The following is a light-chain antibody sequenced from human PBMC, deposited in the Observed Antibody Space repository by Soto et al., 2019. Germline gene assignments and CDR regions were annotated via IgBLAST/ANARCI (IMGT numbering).Light chain of an antibody. CDR2: DAS. J-gene: IGKJ2*01. CDR1: QSVSSY. CDR3: QQRRNWPPS. Sequence: EIVLTQSPATLSLSPGERATLSCRASQSVSSYLAWYQQKPGQAPRLLIYDASNRATGIPARFSGSGSGTDFTLTISRLESEDFAVYYCQQRRNWPPSFGQGTKLQIK. V-gene: IGKV3-11*01.